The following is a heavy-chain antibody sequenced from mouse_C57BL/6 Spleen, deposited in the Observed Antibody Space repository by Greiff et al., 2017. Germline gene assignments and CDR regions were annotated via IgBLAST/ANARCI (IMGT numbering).Heavy chain of an antibody. J-gene: IGHJ3*01. D-gene: IGHD2-4*01. CDR1: GYTFTNYW. CDR2: IYPGGGYT. V-gene: IGHV1-63*01. CDR3: ARWGYDYGFAY. Sequence: QVQLQQSGAELVRPGTSVKMSCKASGYTFTNYWIGWAKQRPGHGLEWIGYIYPGGGYTNYNEKFKGKATLTADKSSSTAYMQVSSLTSEDSAIYYCARWGYDYGFAYWGQGTLVTVSA.